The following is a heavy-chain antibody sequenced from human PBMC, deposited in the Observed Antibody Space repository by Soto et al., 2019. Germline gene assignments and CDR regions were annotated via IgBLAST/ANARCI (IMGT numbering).Heavy chain of an antibody. V-gene: IGHV3-9*01. J-gene: IGHJ5*02. CDR2: ISWNSGSI. Sequence: DVQLVESGGGLEQPGRSLRLSCAASGFSFDDYAMHWVRQAPGKGLEWVSGISWNSGSIGYADAVKGRFTISRDNAKNSLCLQMNSLGAEDTALYYCAKDSSRDNGNDAGNNGFALGGQGTLFAVSS. CDR3: AKDSSRDNGNDAGNNGFAL. CDR1: GFSFDDYA. D-gene: IGHD1-1*01.